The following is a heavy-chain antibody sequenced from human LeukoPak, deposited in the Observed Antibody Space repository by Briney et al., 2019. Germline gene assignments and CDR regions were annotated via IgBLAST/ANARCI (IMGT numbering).Heavy chain of an antibody. CDR3: AKGSSWELLREGGGWFDP. CDR2: ISGGGST. D-gene: IGHD1-26*01. Sequence: GGTLRLSCAASGFTFSNYDMSWVRQAPGKGLEWVSVISGGGSTYYSDSVKGRFTISRDNSKNSLYLQMNSLRAEDTALYYCAKGSSWELLREGGGWFDPWGQGTLVTVSS. V-gene: IGHV3-23*01. CDR1: GFTFSNYD. J-gene: IGHJ5*02.